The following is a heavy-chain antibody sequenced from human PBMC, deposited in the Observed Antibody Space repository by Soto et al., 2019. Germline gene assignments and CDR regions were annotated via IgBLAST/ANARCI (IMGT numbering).Heavy chain of an antibody. CDR1: SGTNMDGDCS. CDR3: AISSGTFPFDY. CDR2: IYHRGST. V-gene: IGHV4-30-4*01. J-gene: IGHJ4*02. D-gene: IGHD1-1*01. Sequence: LSLTCIVPSGTNMDGDCSWSRIRRPPGKGLEWIGYIYHRGSTSYNPTLKSRVTMSVATSKFQFSLTLTAVTVADTAVYYCAISSGTFPFDYWGLGTLVTVSS.